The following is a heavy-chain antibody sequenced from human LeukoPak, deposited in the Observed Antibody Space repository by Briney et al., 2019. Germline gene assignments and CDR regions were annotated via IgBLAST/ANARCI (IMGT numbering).Heavy chain of an antibody. CDR1: GFTFSSYA. CDR3: AREVAFNAFDI. Sequence: PGGSLRLSCAASGFTFSSYAMHWVRQAPGKGLEWVAVISYDGSNKYYADSVKGRFTISRDNSKNTLYLQMNSLRAEDTAVYYCAREVAFNAFDIWGQGTMVTVSS. V-gene: IGHV3-30*04. D-gene: IGHD2-15*01. CDR2: ISYDGSNK. J-gene: IGHJ3*02.